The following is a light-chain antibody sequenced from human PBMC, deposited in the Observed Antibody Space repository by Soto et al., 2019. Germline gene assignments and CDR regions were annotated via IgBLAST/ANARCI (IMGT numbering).Light chain of an antibody. V-gene: IGKV1-5*03. CDR2: KAS. Sequence: DYQVTQSPSTLSASVGDRVTITCRASQNIYTWLAWYQQKPGIAPKLLIHKASTLESGVPSRFSGSGFGTEFTLTISGLQPKDSATYYCQQYERYSTFGQGTKVEIK. J-gene: IGKJ1*01. CDR1: QNIYTW. CDR3: QQYERYST.